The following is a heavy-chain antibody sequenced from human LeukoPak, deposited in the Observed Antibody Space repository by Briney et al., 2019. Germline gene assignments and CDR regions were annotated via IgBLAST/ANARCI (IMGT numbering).Heavy chain of an antibody. CDR3: ARDLGGSYYEDY. J-gene: IGHJ4*02. Sequence: TGGSLRLSCAASGYTFSGYSMNWVRQAPGKGLEWVSSISSSSSYIYYADSVKGRFTITRDNAKNSLYLQMKSLRAEDTAVYYCARDLGGSYYEDYWGQGTLVTVSS. CDR2: ISSSSSYI. CDR1: GYTFSGYS. V-gene: IGHV3-21*01. D-gene: IGHD1-26*01.